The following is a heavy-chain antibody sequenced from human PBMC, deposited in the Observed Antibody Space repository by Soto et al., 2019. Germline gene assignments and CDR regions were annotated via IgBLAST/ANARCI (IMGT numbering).Heavy chain of an antibody. CDR3: ARQGFGPLHGLVDV. Sequence: SETLSLTCTVSGGSISSGGYYWSWIRQPPGKGLEWIGSIYYSGSTYYNPSLKSRVTISVDTSKNQFSLKLRSVAAADTALYYCARQGFGPLHGLVDVWGQGTTVTVSS. D-gene: IGHD3-10*01. CDR2: IYYSGST. CDR1: GGSISSGGYY. J-gene: IGHJ6*01. V-gene: IGHV4-39*01.